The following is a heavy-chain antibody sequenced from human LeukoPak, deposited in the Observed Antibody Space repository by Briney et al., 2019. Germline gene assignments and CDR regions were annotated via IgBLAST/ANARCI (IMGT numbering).Heavy chain of an antibody. CDR1: GFTFSSYW. D-gene: IGHD2-2*01. CDR2: IKQDGSEK. CDR3: ARDQIPVVVPAAMSYFDY. Sequence: GGSLRLSCAASGFTFSSYWMSWVRQAPGKGLEWVANIKQDGSEKYYVDSVKGRFTISRDNAKNSLYLQMNSLRAEDTAVYYCARDQIPVVVPAAMSYFDYWGQGTLVTVS. J-gene: IGHJ4*02. V-gene: IGHV3-7*01.